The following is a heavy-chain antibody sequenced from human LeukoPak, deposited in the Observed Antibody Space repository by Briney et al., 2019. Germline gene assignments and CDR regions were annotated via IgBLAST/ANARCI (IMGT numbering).Heavy chain of an antibody. CDR2: IYTSGST. V-gene: IGHV4-4*07. CDR3: ARGVVTEDYYYYYYMDV. D-gene: IGHD2-21*02. Sequence: SETLTLTCTVSGGSISSYYWSWIRQPAGKGLEWIGRIYTSGSTNYNPSLRSRVTMSVDTSKNQFSLKLSSVTAADTAVYYCARGVVTEDYYYYYYMDVWGKGTTVTVSS. J-gene: IGHJ6*03. CDR1: GGSISSYY.